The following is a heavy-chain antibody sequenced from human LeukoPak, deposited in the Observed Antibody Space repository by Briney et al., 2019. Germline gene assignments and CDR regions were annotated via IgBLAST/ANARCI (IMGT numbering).Heavy chain of an antibody. D-gene: IGHD6-19*01. CDR3: ATAGYSSGWYDGYYYYGMDV. J-gene: IGHJ6*02. CDR2: FDPDDGET. V-gene: IGHV1-24*01. Sequence: ASVKVSCKVSGYTLTELSMHWVRQAPGKGLEWMGGFDPDDGETIYAQKFQGRVTMTEDTSTDTAYMELSSLRSEDTAVYYCATAGYSSGWYDGYYYYGMDVWGQGTTVTVSS. CDR1: GYTLTELS.